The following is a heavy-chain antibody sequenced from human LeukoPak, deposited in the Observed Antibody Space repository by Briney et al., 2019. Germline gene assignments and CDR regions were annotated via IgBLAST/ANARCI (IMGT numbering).Heavy chain of an antibody. D-gene: IGHD4-17*01. J-gene: IGHJ6*02. CDR1: GYTFTSYA. CDR2: IIPIFGTA. CDR3: ARLMTYGDIPMDV. V-gene: IGHV1-69*13. Sequence: SVKVSCKASGYTFTSYAISWVRQAPGQGLEWMGGIIPIFGTANYAQKFQGRVTITADESTSTAYMELSSLRSEDTAVYYCARLMTYGDIPMDVWGQGTTVTVSS.